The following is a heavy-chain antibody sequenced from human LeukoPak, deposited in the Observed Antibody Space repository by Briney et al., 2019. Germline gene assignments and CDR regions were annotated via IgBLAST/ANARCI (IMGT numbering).Heavy chain of an antibody. V-gene: IGHV4-39*07. D-gene: IGHD1-26*01. CDR2: IYYSGST. CDR3: ASGSYYEDYYYYYMDV. Sequence: PSETLSLTCTVSGGSISSSSYYWGWIRQPPGKGLEWLGSIYYSGSTYYNPSLKSRVTISVDTSKNQFSLKLSSVTAADTAVYYCASGSYYEDYYYYYMDVWGKGTTVTVSS. CDR1: GGSISSSSYY. J-gene: IGHJ6*03.